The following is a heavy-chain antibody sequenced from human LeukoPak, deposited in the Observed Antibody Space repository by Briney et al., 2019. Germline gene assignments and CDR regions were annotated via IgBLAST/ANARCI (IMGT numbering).Heavy chain of an antibody. CDR1: GFSFSNYG. CDR2: IQSDGSKT. Sequence: SGGSLRLSCAASGFSFSNYGMHWVRQAPGKGLEWVALIQSDGSKTYSADSVKGRFTISRDNPRNTLYLQMDRLRPEDTAVYYCAKRYCKSATCRSDMDAWGQGTTVTV. CDR3: AKRYCKSATCRSDMDA. D-gene: IGHD2-15*01. V-gene: IGHV3-30*02. J-gene: IGHJ6*02.